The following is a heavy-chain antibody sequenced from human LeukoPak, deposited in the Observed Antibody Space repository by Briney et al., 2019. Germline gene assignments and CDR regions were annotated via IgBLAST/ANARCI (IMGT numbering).Heavy chain of an antibody. CDR1: GYTFTGYY. CDR3: ARGPTYCSSTSCYVGYFDY. J-gene: IGHJ4*02. D-gene: IGHD2-2*01. V-gene: IGHV1-2*02. Sequence: EASVKVSCKASGYTFTGYYMHWVRQAPGQGLEWMGWINPNSGGTNYAQKFQGRVTMTRDTSISTAYMERSRLRSDDTAVYYCARGPTYCSSTSCYVGYFDYWGQGTLVTVSS. CDR2: INPNSGGT.